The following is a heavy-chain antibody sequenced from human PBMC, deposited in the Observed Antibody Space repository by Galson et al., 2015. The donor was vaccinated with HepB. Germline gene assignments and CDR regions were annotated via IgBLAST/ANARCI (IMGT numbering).Heavy chain of an antibody. V-gene: IGHV1-69*02. CDR2: IIPILGIA. J-gene: IGHJ4*02. Sequence: SVKVSCKASGGTFSSYTISWVRQAPGQGLEWMGRIIPILGIANYAQKFQGRVTITADKSTSTAYMELSSLRSEDTAVYYCAGSGGGYDSRFDYWGQGTLVTVSS. D-gene: IGHD5-12*01. CDR1: GGTFSSYT. CDR3: AGSGGGYDSRFDY.